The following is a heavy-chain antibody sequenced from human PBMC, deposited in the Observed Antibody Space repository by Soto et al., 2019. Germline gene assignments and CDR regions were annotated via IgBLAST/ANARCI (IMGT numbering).Heavy chain of an antibody. Sequence: EVQLVESGGGLIQPGGSLRLSCAASGFIVSRNYMSWVRQAPGKGLEWVSVIYSGGSTYYADSVKGRFTISRDNSKNTLYLQMNSLRADDTAVYYCARNYYDSGGGFDYWGQGPLVTVSS. D-gene: IGHD3-22*01. J-gene: IGHJ4*02. CDR3: ARNYYDSGGGFDY. CDR1: GFIVSRNY. V-gene: IGHV3-53*01. CDR2: IYSGGST.